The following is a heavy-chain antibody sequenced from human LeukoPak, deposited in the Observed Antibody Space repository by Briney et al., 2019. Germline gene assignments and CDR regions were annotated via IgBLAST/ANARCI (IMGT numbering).Heavy chain of an antibody. CDR2: ISGSGGST. V-gene: IGHV3-23*01. CDR3: AKDSGTVFDY. CDR1: GFTFSSYA. Sequence: HPGGSLRLSCAASGFTFSSYAMSWVRQAPGKGLEWVSAISGSGGSTYYADSVKGRFTISRDSAKNSLYLQMNSLRAEDTALYYCAKDSGTVFDYWGQGTLVTVSS. D-gene: IGHD4-17*01. J-gene: IGHJ4*02.